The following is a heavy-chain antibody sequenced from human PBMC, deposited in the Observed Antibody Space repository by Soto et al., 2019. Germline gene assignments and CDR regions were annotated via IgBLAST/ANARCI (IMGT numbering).Heavy chain of an antibody. CDR3: ARRRIPGRRGGAFDI. V-gene: IGHV4-34*01. Sequence: SETLSLTCAVYGGSFSDYYWSWIRQPPGKGLEWIGEINYSGSTNYEPSLKSRVTVSVDTSKNQFSLGLSSVTAADTALYYCARRRIPGRRGGAFDIWGQGTMVTV. J-gene: IGHJ3*02. CDR2: INYSGST. CDR1: GGSFSDYY. D-gene: IGHD6-6*01.